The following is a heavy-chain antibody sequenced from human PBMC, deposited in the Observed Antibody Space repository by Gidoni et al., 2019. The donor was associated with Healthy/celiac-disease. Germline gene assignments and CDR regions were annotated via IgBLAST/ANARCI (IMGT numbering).Heavy chain of an antibody. CDR3: AKDQAFLVITPHFDY. V-gene: IGHV3-23*01. D-gene: IGHD3-22*01. CDR2: ISGSGGST. Sequence: EVQLLESGGGLVQPGGSLRLSCAASGFTFSSYARSWVRQAPGKGLEWVSAISGSGGSTYYADSVKGRFTISRDNSKNTLYLQMNSLRAEDTAVYYCAKDQAFLVITPHFDYWGQGTLVTVSS. J-gene: IGHJ4*02. CDR1: GFTFSSYA.